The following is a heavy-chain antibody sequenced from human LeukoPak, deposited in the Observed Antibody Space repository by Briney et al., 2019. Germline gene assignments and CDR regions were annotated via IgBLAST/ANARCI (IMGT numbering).Heavy chain of an antibody. D-gene: IGHD3-22*01. J-gene: IGHJ4*02. Sequence: PSETLSLTCTVSGGSISSSSYYWGWIRQPPGKGLEWIGSIYYSGSTYYNPSLKSRVTISVDTSKNQFSLKLSSVTAADTAVYYCARVDSEADSSGYLGFDYWGQGTLVTVSS. CDR2: IYYSGST. V-gene: IGHV4-39*07. CDR1: GGSISSSSYY. CDR3: ARVDSEADSSGYLGFDY.